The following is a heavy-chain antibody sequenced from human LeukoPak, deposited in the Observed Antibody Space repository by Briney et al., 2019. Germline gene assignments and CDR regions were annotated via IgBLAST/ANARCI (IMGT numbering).Heavy chain of an antibody. V-gene: IGHV4-34*01. Sequence: PPETMSLTCAVSGGPFSDHQWSWIRHPPGKGLEWIGAIHHSGSTTSNPSLKSRVTISADTAKSQFSLIQNSVTAADTAVYYGAKNNWFDPWGQGTLVSVSS. J-gene: IGHJ5*02. CDR2: IHHSGST. CDR3: AKNNWFDP. CDR1: GGPFSDHQ.